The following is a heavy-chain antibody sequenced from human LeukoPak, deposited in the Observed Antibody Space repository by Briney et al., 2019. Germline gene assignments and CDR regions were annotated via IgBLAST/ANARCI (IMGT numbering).Heavy chain of an antibody. D-gene: IGHD3-22*01. V-gene: IGHV4-59*01. J-gene: IGHJ4*02. Sequence: SQTLSLTCTDSGGSISSYYWSWIRQPPGKGLEWIGYTYYSGSTNYNPSLKSRLTILVDTSKNQFSLKLSSVTAADTAVYYCARVPDSSGYYYYFDYWGQGTLVTVSS. CDR1: GGSISSYY. CDR2: TYYSGST. CDR3: ARVPDSSGYYYYFDY.